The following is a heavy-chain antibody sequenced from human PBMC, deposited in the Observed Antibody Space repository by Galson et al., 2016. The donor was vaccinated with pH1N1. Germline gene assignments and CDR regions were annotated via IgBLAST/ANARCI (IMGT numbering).Heavy chain of an antibody. CDR3: ARDGIAAAGIRRDQYYFDY. Sequence: CAISGDSVSSNSAAWNWIRQSPSRGLEWLGRTYYRSKWYNDYAVSVKSRITINPDTSKNQFSLQLNSVTPEDTAVYYCARDGIAAAGIRRDQYYFDYWGQGTLVT. CDR2: TYYRSKWYN. CDR1: GDSVSSNSAA. D-gene: IGHD6-13*01. V-gene: IGHV6-1*01. J-gene: IGHJ4*02.